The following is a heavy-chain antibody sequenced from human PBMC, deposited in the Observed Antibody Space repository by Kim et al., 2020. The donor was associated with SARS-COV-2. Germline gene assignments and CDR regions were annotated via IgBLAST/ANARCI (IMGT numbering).Heavy chain of an antibody. CDR2: IITIFGTA. Sequence: SVKVSCKASGGTFSSYAISWVRQAPGQGLEWMGGIITIFGTANYAQKFQGRVTITADESTSTAYMELSSLRSEDTAVYYCARVGEGHYDFTSKGMDVWGQGATVTVSS. CDR3: ARVGEGHYDFTSKGMDV. V-gene: IGHV1-69*13. CDR1: GGTFSSYA. J-gene: IGHJ6*02. D-gene: IGHD3-3*01.